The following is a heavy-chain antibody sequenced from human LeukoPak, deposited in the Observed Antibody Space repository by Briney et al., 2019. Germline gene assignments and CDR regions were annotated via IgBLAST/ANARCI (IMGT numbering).Heavy chain of an antibody. CDR2: ISGGRTST. D-gene: IGHD2-15*01. J-gene: IGHJ4*02. CDR3: AKSGLNRFDY. CDR1: GFTFSDYA. V-gene: IGHV3-23*01. Sequence: GGSLRLSCAASGFTFSDYALSWVRQAPGKGLEWVSNISGGRTSTYYADSVRGRFTISRDNSKNTLYLQMNSLRAEDTAVYYCAKSGLNRFDYWGQGTLVTVSS.